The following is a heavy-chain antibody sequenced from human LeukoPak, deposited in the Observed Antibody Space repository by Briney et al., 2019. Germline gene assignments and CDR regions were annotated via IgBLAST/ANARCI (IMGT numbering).Heavy chain of an antibody. CDR1: GFTVSSNY. J-gene: IGHJ3*02. D-gene: IGHD6-19*01. CDR3: ARDPDSGWDAFDI. V-gene: IGHV3-66*02. Sequence: PGGSLRLSCAASGFTVSSNYMSWVRQAPGKGLEWVSVIYSGGSTYYADSVKGRFTISRDNSKNTLYLQMNSLRAKDTAVYYCARDPDSGWDAFDIWGQGTMVTVSS. CDR2: IYSGGST.